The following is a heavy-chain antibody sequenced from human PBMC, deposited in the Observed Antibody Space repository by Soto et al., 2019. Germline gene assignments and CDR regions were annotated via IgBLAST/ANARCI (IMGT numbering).Heavy chain of an antibody. V-gene: IGHV4-31*03. CDR2: IYYSGST. D-gene: IGHD4-17*01. Sequence: PSETLSLTCTVSGGSISSGGYYWSWIRQHPGKGLEWIGYIYYSGSTYYNPSLKSRVTMSVDTSKNQFSLKLSSVTAADTAVYYCARDYGASGWFDPWGQGTLVTVSS. CDR3: ARDYGASGWFDP. CDR1: GGSISSGGYY. J-gene: IGHJ5*02.